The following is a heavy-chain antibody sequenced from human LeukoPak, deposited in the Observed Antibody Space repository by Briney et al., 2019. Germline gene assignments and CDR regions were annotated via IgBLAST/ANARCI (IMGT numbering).Heavy chain of an antibody. Sequence: SVKVSCKASGGTFSSYAISWVRQAPGQGLEWMGGIIPIFGTANYAQKFQGRVTITADESASTAYMELSSLRSEDTAVYYCARDFWSGYYNRNGMDVWGQGTTVTVSS. V-gene: IGHV1-69*13. CDR2: IIPIFGTA. J-gene: IGHJ6*02. CDR3: ARDFWSGYYNRNGMDV. D-gene: IGHD3-3*01. CDR1: GGTFSSYA.